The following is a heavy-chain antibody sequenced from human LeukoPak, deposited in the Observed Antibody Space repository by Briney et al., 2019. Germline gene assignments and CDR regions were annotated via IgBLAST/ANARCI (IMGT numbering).Heavy chain of an antibody. Sequence: PSETLSLTCAVYGGSFSGYYWSWIRQPPGKGLEWIGEINHSGSTNYNPSLKSRVTISVDTSKNQFSLKLSSVTAADTAVYYCARIPLGGYDTFDYWGQGTLVTVSS. D-gene: IGHD5-12*01. CDR3: ARIPLGGYDTFDY. CDR1: GGSFSGYY. V-gene: IGHV4-34*01. J-gene: IGHJ4*02. CDR2: INHSGST.